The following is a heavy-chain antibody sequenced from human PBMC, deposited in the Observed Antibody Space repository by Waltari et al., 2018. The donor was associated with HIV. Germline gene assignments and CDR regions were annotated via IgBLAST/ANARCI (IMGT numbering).Heavy chain of an antibody. D-gene: IGHD1-26*01. J-gene: IGHJ4*02. V-gene: IGHV4-38-2*02. CDR1: GYSISSGYY. CDR2: IYHSGTT. CDR3: ARDQVGATYFDY. Sequence: QVQLQESGPGLVKPSETLSLTCAVSGYSISSGYYWGWIRQPPGKGLEWIGSIYHSGTTYYNPSLKSRGTISIDTSKNQVSLKLSSVTAADTAVYYCARDQVGATYFDYWGQGTLVTVSS.